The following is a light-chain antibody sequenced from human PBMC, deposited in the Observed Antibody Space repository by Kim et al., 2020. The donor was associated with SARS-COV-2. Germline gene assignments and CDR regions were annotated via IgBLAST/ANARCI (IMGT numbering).Light chain of an antibody. CDR3: QQYKNWPYT. CDR1: QSVSSN. V-gene: IGKV3-15*01. Sequence: EIVMTQSPATLSVSPGERATLSCRASQSVSSNLAWYQQKPGQAPRLLIYGAFTRATGIPARLSGSGSGTEFTLTINSLQSEDFAVYYCQQYKNWPYTFGQGTKLEI. J-gene: IGKJ2*01. CDR2: GAF.